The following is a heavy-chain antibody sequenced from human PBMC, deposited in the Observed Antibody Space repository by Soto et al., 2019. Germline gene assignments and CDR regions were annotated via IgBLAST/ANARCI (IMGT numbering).Heavy chain of an antibody. CDR1: GFTFSSYS. D-gene: IGHD1-1*01. CDR2: ISSSSSTI. J-gene: IGHJ6*02. CDR3: ARDYQRRPYYYYGMDV. Sequence: GGSLRLSCAASGFTFSSYSMNWVRQAPGKGLEWVSYISSSSSTIYYADSVKGRFTISRDNAKNSLYLQMNSLRDEDTAVYYCARDYQRRPYYYYGMDVWGQGTTVTVSS. V-gene: IGHV3-48*02.